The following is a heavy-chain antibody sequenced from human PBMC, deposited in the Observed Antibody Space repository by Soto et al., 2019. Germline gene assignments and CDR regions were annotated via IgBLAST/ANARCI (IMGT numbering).Heavy chain of an antibody. V-gene: IGHV3-23*01. CDR1: GFTFSSYA. CDR2: ISGSGGST. Sequence: GGSLRLSCAASGFTFSSYAMSWVRRAPGKGLEWVSAISGSGGSTYYADSVKGRFTISRDNSKNTLYLQMNSLRAEDTAVYYCAKPPYYYDSSGYYYGSHFDYWGQGTLVTVSS. D-gene: IGHD3-22*01. J-gene: IGHJ4*02. CDR3: AKPPYYYDSSGYYYGSHFDY.